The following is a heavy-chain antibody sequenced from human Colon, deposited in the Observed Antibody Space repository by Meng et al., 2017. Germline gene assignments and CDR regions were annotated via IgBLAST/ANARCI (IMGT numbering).Heavy chain of an antibody. V-gene: IGHV4-59*01. CDR3: VRNDHCTSGTCYPHFDY. D-gene: IGHD2-15*01. CDR2: IYYTGST. CDR1: DGSISGNY. Sequence: HVRLQRSGPLLWKPSQNHYPTRTVSDGSISGNYWSWLRQSPGRGLEWIAYIYYTGSTNYNPSFKSRATISVDTSKNQFSLNLASVTAADTAVYYCVRNDHCTSGTCYPHFDYWGQGTLVTVSS. J-gene: IGHJ4*02.